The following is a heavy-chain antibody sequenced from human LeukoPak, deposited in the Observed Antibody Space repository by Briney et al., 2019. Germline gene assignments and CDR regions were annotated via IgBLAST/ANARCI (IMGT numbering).Heavy chain of an antibody. CDR2: INPNSGGT. Sequence: ASVKVSCKASGYTFTDYYFNWVRQAPGQGLEWMGWINPNSGGTHYAQSFQDRVTMTRDTSTNTAYMEVSRLRSDDTAVYYCARTLTTATWDFWGQGTLVTVSS. V-gene: IGHV1-2*02. D-gene: IGHD4-17*01. J-gene: IGHJ4*02. CDR3: ARTLTTATWDF. CDR1: GYTFTDYY.